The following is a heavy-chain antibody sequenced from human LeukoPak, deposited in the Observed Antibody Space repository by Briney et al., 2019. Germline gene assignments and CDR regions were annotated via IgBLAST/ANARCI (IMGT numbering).Heavy chain of an antibody. CDR2: IKQDGSDE. CDR3: VRDAGHIWYGRFDY. CDR1: GFSFSSYW. J-gene: IGHJ4*02. V-gene: IGHV3-7*01. D-gene: IGHD3-10*01. Sequence: GGSLRLSCAASGFSFSSYWMSWVRQVPGKGLEWVANIKQDGSDEYCVDSVKGRFTISRDNTKNSLFLQMNNLRAEDTAVYYCVRDAGHIWYGRFDYWGQGALVTVSS.